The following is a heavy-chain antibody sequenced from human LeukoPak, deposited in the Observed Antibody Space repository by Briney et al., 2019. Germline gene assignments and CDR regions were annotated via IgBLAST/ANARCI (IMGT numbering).Heavy chain of an antibody. CDR2: IISFFGAA. J-gene: IGHJ5*02. D-gene: IGHD3-9*01. CDR3: TRDPSVDYDLLSHWFDP. Sequence: SVKVSCKASGGTFNSSGISWVRQAPGQGLEWMGGIISFFGAAHYIQKFQGRLTITADESTCTAYMELSSLTSEDTAVYYCTRDPSVDYDLLSHWFDPWGQGTLVTVSS. V-gene: IGHV1-69*13. CDR1: GGTFNSSG.